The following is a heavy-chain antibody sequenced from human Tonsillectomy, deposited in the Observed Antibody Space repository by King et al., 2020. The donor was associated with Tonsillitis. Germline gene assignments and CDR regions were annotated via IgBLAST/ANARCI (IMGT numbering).Heavy chain of an antibody. J-gene: IGHJ4*02. Sequence: QLQESGPGLVKPSETLSLTCAVSGYSISSSYYWGWIRQPPGKGLEWIGTIYHSGSTYYNPSLKSRVTISVDTSKNQFSLKLSSVTAADTAVYYCARDRPVGVVLAASYFDYWGQGTLVTVSS. CDR1: GYSISSSYY. D-gene: IGHD2-2*01. CDR3: ARDRPVGVVLAASYFDY. CDR2: IYHSGST. V-gene: IGHV4-38-2*02.